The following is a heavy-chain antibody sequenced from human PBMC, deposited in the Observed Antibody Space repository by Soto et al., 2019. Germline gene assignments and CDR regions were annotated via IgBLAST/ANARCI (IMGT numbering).Heavy chain of an antibody. CDR3: ARARATIAAAAIFDC. D-gene: IGHD6-13*01. V-gene: IGHV4-4*02. CDR1: GGSIISTNW. Sequence: PSETLSLTCTVSGGSIISTNWWSWVRQPPGKGLEWIGEIYYSGSTYYNPSLKSRVTISVDTSKNQFSLKLSSVTAADTAVYYCARARATIAAAAIFDCWGQGTLVTVSS. CDR2: IYYSGST. J-gene: IGHJ4*02.